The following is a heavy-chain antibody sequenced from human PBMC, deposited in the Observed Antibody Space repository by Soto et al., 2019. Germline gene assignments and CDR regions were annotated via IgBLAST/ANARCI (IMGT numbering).Heavy chain of an antibody. CDR1: GYTFSNYY. D-gene: IGHD4-17*01. CDR3: ARAGDISGYYDY. Sequence: QVQLVQSGPEVKKPGASVKVSCEASGYTFSNYYIHWIRQAPGQGLEWMGIIDPGRDTTTYAQKLQGRVTMTRDTSTSTVYMELSSLTSEDTAVYYCARAGDISGYYDYWGRGTLVTVSS. J-gene: IGHJ4*02. CDR2: IDPGRDTT. V-gene: IGHV1-46*04.